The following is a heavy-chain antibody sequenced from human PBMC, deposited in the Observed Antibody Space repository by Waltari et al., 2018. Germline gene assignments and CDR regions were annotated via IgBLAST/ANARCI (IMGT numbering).Heavy chain of an antibody. J-gene: IGHJ5*02. CDR1: GGSIRSSNW. CDR3: ARDEGRLAVSA. V-gene: IGHV4-4*02. CDR2: IYHRGST. Sequence: QVQLQESGPGLVKPSGTLSLTCAVSGGSIRSSNWWSWVRQPPGTGLEWIGEIYHRGSTYNSPTLKSRVTIAVDTSKNRFSLKLSSGTAADTAVYYCARDEGRLAVSAWGQGTLVTVSS. D-gene: IGHD6-19*01.